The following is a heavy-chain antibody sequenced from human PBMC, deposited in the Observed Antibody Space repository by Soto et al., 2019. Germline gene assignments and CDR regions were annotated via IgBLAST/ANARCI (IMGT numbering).Heavy chain of an antibody. J-gene: IGHJ6*02. D-gene: IGHD3-16*01. CDR3: ASGGGGLAPSRGYFYGMDV. V-gene: IGHV1-69*01. CDR2: IIPRFESV. Sequence: QVQLVQSGAEVKKPGSSVKVSCEASGGTFSSYAFSWVRQAPGQGPEWMGGIIPRFESVNYAQKFQGRVSITAGESTVTAYMELGSLTSDDTAGFYCASGGGGLAPSRGYFYGMDVWGQGTTVTVSS. CDR1: GGTFSSYA.